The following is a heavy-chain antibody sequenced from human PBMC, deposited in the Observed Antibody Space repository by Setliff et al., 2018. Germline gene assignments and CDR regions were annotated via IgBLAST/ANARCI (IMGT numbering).Heavy chain of an antibody. D-gene: IGHD3-9*01. Sequence: GASLTISCAASGFTFSRFSLHWVRQAPGKGLEWVAVISYDGNTKYYADSVKGRFTISKDNTRNTLSLQMNSLRPEDAAVYYCARVRGDFLADSYQPLDVWGQGALVTVSS. V-gene: IGHV3-30*03. J-gene: IGHJ4*02. CDR1: GFTFSRFS. CDR3: ARVRGDFLADSYQPLDV. CDR2: ISYDGNTK.